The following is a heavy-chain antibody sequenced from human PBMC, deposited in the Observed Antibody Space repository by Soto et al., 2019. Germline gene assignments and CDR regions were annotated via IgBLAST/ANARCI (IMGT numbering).Heavy chain of an antibody. Sequence: EVQLVESGGGLVQPGRSLRLSCVASGFTFDDYAMFWVRQAPGKGLEWVSGISWKSASIGYADSVKGRFTISRDNAKTSLYLPRNSLRAEDTALYYCAKSTGGTANGMDVWGQGTTVTVSS. CDR3: AKSTGGTANGMDV. J-gene: IGHJ6*02. V-gene: IGHV3-9*01. D-gene: IGHD2-8*02. CDR2: ISWKSASI. CDR1: GFTFDDYA.